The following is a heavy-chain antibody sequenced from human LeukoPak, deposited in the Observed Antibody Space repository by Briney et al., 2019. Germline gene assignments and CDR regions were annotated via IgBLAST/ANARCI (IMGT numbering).Heavy chain of an antibody. Sequence: ASVKVSCKASGYSFTSYYIHWVRQAPGQGLEWMGMINPSGGSTSYAPKFQGRVTMTRDTSTSTVYMELSSLRSEDTAVYYCARDTYTSGSLGYWGQGTLVTVSS. V-gene: IGHV1-46*01. D-gene: IGHD3-10*01. J-gene: IGHJ4*02. CDR2: INPSGGST. CDR1: GYSFTSYY. CDR3: ARDTYTSGSLGY.